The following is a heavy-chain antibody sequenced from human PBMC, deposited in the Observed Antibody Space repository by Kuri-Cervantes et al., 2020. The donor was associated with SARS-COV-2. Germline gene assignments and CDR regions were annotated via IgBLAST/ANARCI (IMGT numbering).Heavy chain of an antibody. Sequence: GESLKISCAASGFTFSSYAMHWVRQAPGKGLEWVAVISYDGSNKYYADSVKGRFTISRDNSKNTLYLQMNSLRAEDTAVHYCARREGYWGQGTLVTVSS. V-gene: IGHV3-30*07. CDR2: ISYDGSNK. CDR3: ARREGY. J-gene: IGHJ4*02. CDR1: GFTFSSYA.